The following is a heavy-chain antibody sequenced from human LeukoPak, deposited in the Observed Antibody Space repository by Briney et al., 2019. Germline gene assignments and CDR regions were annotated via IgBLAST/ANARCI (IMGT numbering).Heavy chain of an antibody. CDR3: AKDYRAESRFLDWLSEYYYYYGMDV. D-gene: IGHD3/OR15-3a*01. J-gene: IGHJ6*02. CDR1: GFTFSSYA. CDR2: ISGSGGST. V-gene: IGHV3-23*01. Sequence: GGSLGLSCADSGFTFSSYAMSWVRQAPGKGLEWVSAISGSGGSTYYADSVKGRFTISRDNSKNTLYLQMNSLRAEDTAVYYCAKDYRAESRFLDWLSEYYYYYGMDVWGQGTTVTVSS.